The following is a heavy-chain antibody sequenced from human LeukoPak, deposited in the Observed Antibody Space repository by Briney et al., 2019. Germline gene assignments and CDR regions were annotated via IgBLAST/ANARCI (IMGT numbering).Heavy chain of an antibody. V-gene: IGHV4-34*01. CDR3: ARSPRGGLRYFDWSLVESADAFDI. Sequence: KPSETLSLTCAVYGGSFSGYYWSWIRQPPGKGLEWIGEINHSGSTNYNPSLKSRVTISVDTSKNQSSLKLSSVTAAGTAVYYCARSPRGGLRYFDWSLVESADAFDIWGQGTMVTVSS. J-gene: IGHJ3*02. CDR1: GGSFSGYY. CDR2: INHSGST. D-gene: IGHD3-9*01.